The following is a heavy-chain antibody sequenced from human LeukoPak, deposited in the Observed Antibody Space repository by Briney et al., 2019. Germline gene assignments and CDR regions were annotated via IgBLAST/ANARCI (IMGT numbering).Heavy chain of an antibody. Sequence: GGSLRLSCAASGFTFSGYAMSWVRQAPGKGPQWVSAISGSGQNTYYTNSPKGRFTISRDNPKNTLYLHMNSLRAEDTAVYYCAKTSPHKYCSGGTCFLGDSDYWGQGTQVIVSS. D-gene: IGHD2-15*01. V-gene: IGHV3-23*01. CDR1: GFTFSGYA. CDR2: ISGSGQNT. CDR3: AKTSPHKYCSGGTCFLGDSDY. J-gene: IGHJ4*02.